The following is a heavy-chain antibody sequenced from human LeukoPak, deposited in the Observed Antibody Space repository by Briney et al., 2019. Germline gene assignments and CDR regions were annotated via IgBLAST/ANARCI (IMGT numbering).Heavy chain of an antibody. Sequence: ASVKVSCKASGHTFTGYYMHWVRQAPGQGLEWMGWINPNSGGTKYAQEFQGRVTMTGDTSLSIVQMELRSLTSDDTAMYYCATPVPGYGALDVWGQGTMVTVSP. CDR3: ATPVPGYGALDV. CDR2: INPNSGGT. CDR1: GHTFTGYY. D-gene: IGHD3-9*01. J-gene: IGHJ3*01. V-gene: IGHV1-2*02.